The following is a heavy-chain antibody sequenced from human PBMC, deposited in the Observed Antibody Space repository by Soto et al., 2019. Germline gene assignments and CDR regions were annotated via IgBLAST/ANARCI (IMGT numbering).Heavy chain of an antibody. D-gene: IGHD5-12*01. CDR2: ISGSGGST. V-gene: IGHV3-23*01. CDR3: PKPVTYLEIVPSPPAFDY. Sequence: SGGSLRLSCAASGFTFSSYAMSWVRQAPGKGLEWVSAISGSGGSTYYADSVKGRFTISRDNSKNTLYLQMNSLRAEDTAVYYCPKPVTYLEIVPSPPAFDYWGQGTLVTVSS. CDR1: GFTFSSYA. J-gene: IGHJ4*02.